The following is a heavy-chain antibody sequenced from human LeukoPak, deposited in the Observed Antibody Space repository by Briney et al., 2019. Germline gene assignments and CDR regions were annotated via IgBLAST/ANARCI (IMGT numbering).Heavy chain of an antibody. Sequence: ASVKVSCKASGYTFTGYYMHWVRQAPGQGLEWMGWINPNSGVTNYVQKYQGRVTMTRDTSFSTAYMELSRLRSDDTALYFCARNLSGSRFDYWGQGTLVTVSS. J-gene: IGHJ4*02. CDR1: GYTFTGYY. V-gene: IGHV1-2*02. D-gene: IGHD1-26*01. CDR2: INPNSGVT. CDR3: ARNLSGSRFDY.